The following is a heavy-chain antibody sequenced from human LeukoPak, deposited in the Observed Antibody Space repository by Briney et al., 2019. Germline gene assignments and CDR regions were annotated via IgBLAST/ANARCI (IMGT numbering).Heavy chain of an antibody. Sequence: GRSLRLSCAASGFTFSRFWMNWVRQTPGKGLEWVANIKQGGSEKNYVDSVKGRFTISRDDAQNSLFLQMNSLRAEDTALYYCVKSNGWLAVSWGPGTLVTVSS. J-gene: IGHJ4*02. CDR2: IKQGGSEK. D-gene: IGHD6-19*01. CDR1: GFTFSRFW. CDR3: VKSNGWLAVS. V-gene: IGHV3-7*01.